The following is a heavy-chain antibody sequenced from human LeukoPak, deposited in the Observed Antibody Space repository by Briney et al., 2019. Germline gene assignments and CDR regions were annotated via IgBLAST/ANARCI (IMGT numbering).Heavy chain of an antibody. CDR3: ARGGRGYNSSYSFDI. D-gene: IGHD6-13*01. Sequence: SETLSLTCAVYGGSFSGYYWSWIRQPPGKGLEWIGEINHSGSTNFNPSLKSRVTIPVDTSKNQFSLKLNSVTAADTAVYYCARGGRGYNSSYSFDIWGQGTMVTVSS. CDR1: GGSFSGYY. CDR2: INHSGST. V-gene: IGHV4-34*01. J-gene: IGHJ3*02.